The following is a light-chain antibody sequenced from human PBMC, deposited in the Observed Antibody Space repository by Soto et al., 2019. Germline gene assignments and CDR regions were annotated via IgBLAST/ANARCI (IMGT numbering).Light chain of an antibody. V-gene: IGKV1-5*03. CDR2: KAS. CDR1: QTISSW. J-gene: IGKJ1*01. CDR3: QQYNNWPWT. Sequence: DIQMTQSPSTLSGSVVDRVTITCLASQTISSWLAWYQQKPGKAPKLLIYKASTLKSGVPSRFSGSGSGTEFTLTISSLQSEDFAVYYCQQYNNWPWTFGQGTKVDIK.